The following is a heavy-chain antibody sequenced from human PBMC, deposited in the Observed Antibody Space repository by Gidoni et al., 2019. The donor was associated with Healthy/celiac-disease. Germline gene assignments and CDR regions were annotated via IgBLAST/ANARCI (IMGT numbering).Heavy chain of an antibody. V-gene: IGHV1-2*02. D-gene: IGHD5-12*01. CDR1: GYPFTGYY. CDR2: INPNSGGT. CDR3: ARESGYGYYYYGMDV. Sequence: QVQLVQSGAEVKKPGASVKVSCKASGYPFTGYYMHWVRQAPGQGLEWMRWINPNSGGTNYAQKFQGRVTMTRDTSISTVYMELSRLRSDDTAVYYCARESGYGYYYYGMDVWGQGTTVTVSS. J-gene: IGHJ6*02.